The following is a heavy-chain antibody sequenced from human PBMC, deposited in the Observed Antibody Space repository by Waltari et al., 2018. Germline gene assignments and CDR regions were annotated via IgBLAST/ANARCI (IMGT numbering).Heavy chain of an antibody. Sequence: QLQLQESGPGLVKPSETLSLTCTVSGGSISSSSYYWGWIRQPPGKGLECMGIIYYSGSTYYNPSLKSRVTISVDTSKNQFSLKLSSVTAADTAVYYCARGGGSYYHTGDYWGQGTLVTVSS. D-gene: IGHD1-26*01. CDR2: IYYSGST. CDR1: GGSISSSSYY. J-gene: IGHJ4*02. CDR3: ARGGGSYYHTGDY. V-gene: IGHV4-39*01.